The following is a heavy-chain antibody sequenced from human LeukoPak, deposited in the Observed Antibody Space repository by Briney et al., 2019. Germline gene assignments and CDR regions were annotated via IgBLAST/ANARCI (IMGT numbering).Heavy chain of an antibody. CDR2: INPSGGST. CDR1: GYTFTNYY. D-gene: IGHD6-19*01. CDR3: AKCSGWFVRGKDYYYYYMDV. V-gene: IGHV1-46*01. J-gene: IGHJ6*03. Sequence: ASVKVSCKASGYTFTNYYIHWVRQAPGQGLEWMGIINPSGGSTSYAQKFQGRVTMTRDMSTSTVYMELSSLRAEDTAVYCCAKCSGWFVRGKDYYYYYMDVWGKGTTVTVSS.